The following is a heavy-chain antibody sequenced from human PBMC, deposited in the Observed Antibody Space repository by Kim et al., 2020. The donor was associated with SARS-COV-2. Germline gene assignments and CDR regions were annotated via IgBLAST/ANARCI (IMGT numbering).Heavy chain of an antibody. CDR1: GGTFSSYA. D-gene: IGHD2-2*02. V-gene: IGHV1-69*13. CDR3: ARDGQLGYCSSTSCYTPGGDYYYGMDV. CDR2: IIPIFGTA. Sequence: SVQVSCKASGGTFSSYAISWVRQAPGQGLEWMGGIIPIFGTAKYAQKFQGRVTITADESTSTAYMELSSLRSEDTAVYYCARDGQLGYCSSTSCYTPGGDYYYGMDVWGQGTTVTVSS. J-gene: IGHJ6*02.